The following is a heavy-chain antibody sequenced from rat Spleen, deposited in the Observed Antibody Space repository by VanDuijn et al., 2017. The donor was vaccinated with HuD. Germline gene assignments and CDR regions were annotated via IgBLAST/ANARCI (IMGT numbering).Heavy chain of an antibody. CDR3: ARHTTNYGLFGY. D-gene: IGHD1-11*01. CDR2: IDTDGSRT. V-gene: IGHV5-58*01. CDR1: GFTFNRYW. J-gene: IGHJ2*01. Sequence: EVQLVESGGGLVQPGRSLTLSCAASGFTFNRYWMYWVRQAPGKGLEWVSSIDTDGSRTYYPDSVRGRFTISRDNAKSTLYLQMDSLRSEDTATYYCARHTTNYGLFGYWGQGVMVTVSS.